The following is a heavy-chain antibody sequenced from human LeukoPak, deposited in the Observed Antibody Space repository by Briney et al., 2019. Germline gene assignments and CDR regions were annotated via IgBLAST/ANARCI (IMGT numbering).Heavy chain of an antibody. CDR3: ATYDSWSGYNIAY. D-gene: IGHD3-3*01. V-gene: IGHV3-7*03. CDR1: GFTLSSRW. Sequence: QPGGSLRLSCVVSGFTLSSRWMMWVGQAPGEGLEWMTNINRDGGEKNYVDSVKGRFTITRDNAENSLYLQMNSLKVEDSAIYYCATYDSWSGYNIAYWGQGTLVTVSS. J-gene: IGHJ4*02. CDR2: INRDGGEK.